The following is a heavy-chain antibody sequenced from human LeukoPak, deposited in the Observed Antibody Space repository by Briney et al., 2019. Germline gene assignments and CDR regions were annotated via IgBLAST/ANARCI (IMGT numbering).Heavy chain of an antibody. CDR1: GGSFSGYY. CDR2: IYHSGST. V-gene: IGHV4-34*01. D-gene: IGHD6-19*01. J-gene: IGHJ4*02. CDR3: ARHMYSSGWYGGGYYFDY. Sequence: SETLSLTCAVYGGSFSGYYWSWIRQPPGKGLEWIGEIYHSGSTNYNPSLKSRVTISVDTSKNQFSLKLSSVTAADTAVYYCARHMYSSGWYGGGYYFDYWGQGTLVTVSS.